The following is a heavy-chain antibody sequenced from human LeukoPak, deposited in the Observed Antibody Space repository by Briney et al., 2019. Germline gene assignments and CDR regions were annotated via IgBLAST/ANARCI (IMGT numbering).Heavy chain of an antibody. CDR3: AGHHPRNTVDF. CDR2: ISHSGST. D-gene: IGHD2-8*02. V-gene: IGHV4-59*08. CDR1: GRSISNYY. Sequence: SETLSLTCTVSGRSISNYYWSWIRQPPRKGLEWVGYISHSGSTNYSPSLKSRATIPLDTSNNQFSLKLSSVTAADTAVYYCAGHHPRNTVDFWGQGTLVTVSS. J-gene: IGHJ4*02.